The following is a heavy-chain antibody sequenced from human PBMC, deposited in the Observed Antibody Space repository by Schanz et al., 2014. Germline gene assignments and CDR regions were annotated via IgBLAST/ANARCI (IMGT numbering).Heavy chain of an antibody. J-gene: IGHJ4*02. V-gene: IGHV3-23*04. CDR3: AKIERNED. D-gene: IGHD1-1*01. CDR2: IGTSGGT. CDR1: GFTFSIYA. Sequence: EVPLAESGGGLVQPGGSLRLSCAASGFTFSIYAMSWVRQAPGKGLEWVSTIGTSGGTNYAESVKGRFTISRDNSKNTLYLQMNSLRAEDTAVYFCAKIERNEDWGQGTLVTVSS.